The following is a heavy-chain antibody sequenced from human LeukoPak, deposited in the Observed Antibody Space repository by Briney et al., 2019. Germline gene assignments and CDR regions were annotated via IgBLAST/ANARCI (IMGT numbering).Heavy chain of an antibody. V-gene: IGHV3-74*01. D-gene: IGHD6-19*01. CDR3: AKPISGGLAVTADWFHP. CDR2: ISSDGSST. CDR1: AFTFSSYW. J-gene: IGHJ5*01. Sequence: PGGSLRLSCAASAFTFSSYWMHWVRQAPGKGLVWVSRISSDGSSTSYADSVKGRFTISRDNSKNTLYLQLNTLRADDTATYYCAKPISGGLAVTADWFHPWGQGTLVVVSP.